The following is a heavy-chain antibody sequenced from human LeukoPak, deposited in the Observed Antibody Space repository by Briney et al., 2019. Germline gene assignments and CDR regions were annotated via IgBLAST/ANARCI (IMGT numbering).Heavy chain of an antibody. CDR3: ASMGGRWLQLN. D-gene: IGHD5-24*01. J-gene: IGHJ4*02. CDR2: INSDGSST. Sequence: GGSLRLSCAASGFTFSSYWMHWVRQAPGKGLVWVSRINSDGSSTSYADSAKGRFTISRDNAKNTLYLQMNSLRAEDTAVYYCASMGGRWLQLNWGQGTLVTVSS. V-gene: IGHV3-74*01. CDR1: GFTFSSYW.